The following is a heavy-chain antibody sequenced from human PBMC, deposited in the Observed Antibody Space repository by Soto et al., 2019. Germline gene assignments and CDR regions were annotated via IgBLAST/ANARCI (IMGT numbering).Heavy chain of an antibody. J-gene: IGHJ4*02. D-gene: IGHD3-22*01. CDR1: GGTFSSYA. CDR3: ARDGLSYYYDSSGYYYARPFDY. CDR2: IIPIFGTA. Sequence: SVKVSCKASGGTFSSYAISWVRQAPGQGLEWMGGIIPIFGTANYAQKFQGRVTITADESTSTAYMELSSLRSEDTAVYYCARDGLSYYYDSSGYYYARPFDYWGQGTLVTVSS. V-gene: IGHV1-69*01.